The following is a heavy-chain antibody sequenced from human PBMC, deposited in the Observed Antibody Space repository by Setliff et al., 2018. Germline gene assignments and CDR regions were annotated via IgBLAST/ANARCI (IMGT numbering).Heavy chain of an antibody. CDR1: GYPFVGYF. J-gene: IGHJ4*02. CDR2: MNIDNGKT. D-gene: IGHD2-21*01. CDR3: ARGYCDGIGCPAPLYYFDS. Sequence: GASVKVSCKTSGYPFVGYFIYWMRQAPGQRLEWMGWMNIDNGKTEYSQEFQDRVTFTRDTFAETAYMELRSLTSDDMAVYYCARGYCDGIGCPAPLYYFDSWGQGTLVTVSS. V-gene: IGHV1-3*03.